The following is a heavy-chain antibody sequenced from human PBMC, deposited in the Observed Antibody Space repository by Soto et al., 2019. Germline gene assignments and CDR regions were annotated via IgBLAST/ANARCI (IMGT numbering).Heavy chain of an antibody. CDR3: TTERRIAAAGSDY. Sequence: GGSLRLSCAASGFTFSNAWMSWVRQAPGKGLEWVGHIKSKTDGGTTDYAAPVKGRFTISRDDSKNTLYLQMNSLKTEDTAVYYCTTERRIAAAGSDYWGQGTLVTVSS. CDR1: GFTFSNAW. V-gene: IGHV3-15*01. CDR2: IKSKTDGGTT. J-gene: IGHJ4*02. D-gene: IGHD6-13*01.